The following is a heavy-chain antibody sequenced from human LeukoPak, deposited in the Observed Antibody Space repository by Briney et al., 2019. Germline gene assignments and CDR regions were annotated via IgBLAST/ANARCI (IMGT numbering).Heavy chain of an antibody. Sequence: SGPTLVKPTETLTLTCMFSGFSLSTSGMTVGWIRQPPGKALEWLALIYWNDDKRYSPSLRSRLTNTKDTSKNQVVLTMANVDPVDTATYYCAHKPRTAFDHWGQGILVTVSS. CDR1: GFSLSTSGMT. V-gene: IGHV2-5*01. J-gene: IGHJ4*02. CDR3: AHKPRTAFDH. CDR2: IYWNDDK.